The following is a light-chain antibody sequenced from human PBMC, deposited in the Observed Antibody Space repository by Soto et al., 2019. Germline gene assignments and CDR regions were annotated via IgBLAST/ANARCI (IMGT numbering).Light chain of an antibody. CDR3: QPVT. Sequence: DIVMTQSPATLSVSPGERATLSCRASQSVSSNLAWYQQKPGQAPRLLIYGASTRATGIPARFSGSGSGTEFTLTISGLQSEDFAVYYCQPVTFGQGTKLEIK. J-gene: IGKJ2*01. V-gene: IGKV3-15*01. CDR2: GAS. CDR1: QSVSSN.